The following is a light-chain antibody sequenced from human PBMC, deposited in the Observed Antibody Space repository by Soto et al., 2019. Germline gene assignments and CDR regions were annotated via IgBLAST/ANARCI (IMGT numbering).Light chain of an antibody. J-gene: IGKJ1*01. CDR1: QSIRPW. V-gene: IGKV1-5*01. Sequence: DIQMTQSPSTLSASVGDRVTITCRASQSIRPWLAWYQQKPGKAPKLLIYDASTLESGVPSRFSGSGSGTEFTLTISSLQSDDFATYYCQQYHSYPRTFGQGTKVDIK. CDR2: DAS. CDR3: QQYHSYPRT.